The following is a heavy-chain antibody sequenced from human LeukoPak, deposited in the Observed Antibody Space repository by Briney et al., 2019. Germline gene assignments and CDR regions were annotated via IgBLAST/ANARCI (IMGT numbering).Heavy chain of an antibody. J-gene: IGHJ3*02. V-gene: IGHV1-18*01. D-gene: IGHD6-13*01. Sequence: ASVKVSCKASGYTFTSYGISWVRQAPGQGLEWMGWISAYNGNTDYAQKLQGRVTMTTDTSTSTAYMELRSLRSDDTALYYCARGMSLVLFGGEAFDIWGQGTMVTVSS. CDR2: ISAYNGNT. CDR1: GYTFTSYG. CDR3: ARGMSLVLFGGEAFDI.